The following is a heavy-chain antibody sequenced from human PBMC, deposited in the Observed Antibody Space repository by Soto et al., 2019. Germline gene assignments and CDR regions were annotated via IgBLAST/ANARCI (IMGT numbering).Heavy chain of an antibody. CDR2: IIPIIGTA. CDR3: ASKNTGYSSSWSWFDP. Sequence: SVKVSCKASGGTFSSYAISWVRQAPGQGLEWMGGIIPIIGTANYAQKLQGRVTITTDASTSTAYMELRSLRSDDTAVYYCASKNTGYSSSWSWFDPWGQGTLVTVSS. J-gene: IGHJ5*02. CDR1: GGTFSSYA. D-gene: IGHD6-6*01. V-gene: IGHV1-69*05.